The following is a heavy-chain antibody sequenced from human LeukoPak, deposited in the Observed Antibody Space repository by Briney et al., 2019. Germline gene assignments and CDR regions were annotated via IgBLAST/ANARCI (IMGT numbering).Heavy chain of an antibody. Sequence: GGSLRLSCAASGFTFSDYYMSWIRQAPGKGLEWVSYISSSGSTIYYADSVKGRFTISRDNAKNSLYLQMNSLRAEDTAVYYCARTVTTLLDAFDIWGQGTMVTVSS. V-gene: IGHV3-11*01. CDR3: ARTVTTLLDAFDI. CDR2: ISSSGSTI. D-gene: IGHD4-11*01. J-gene: IGHJ3*02. CDR1: GFTFSDYY.